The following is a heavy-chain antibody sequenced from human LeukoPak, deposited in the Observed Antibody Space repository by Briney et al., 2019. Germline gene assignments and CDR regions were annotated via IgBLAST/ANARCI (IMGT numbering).Heavy chain of an antibody. CDR1: GGSISSGGYY. CDR2: IYYSGST. V-gene: IGHV4-31*03. Sequence: TLSLTCTVSGGSISSGGYYWSWIRQHPGKGLEWIGYIYYSGSTYYNPSLKSRVTISVDTSKNQFSLKLSSVTAADTAVYYCARVAQLWSYFDYWGQGTLVTVPS. J-gene: IGHJ4*02. D-gene: IGHD5-18*01. CDR3: ARVAQLWSYFDY.